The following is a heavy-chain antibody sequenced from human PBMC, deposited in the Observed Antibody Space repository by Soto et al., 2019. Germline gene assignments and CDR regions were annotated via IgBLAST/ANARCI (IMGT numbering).Heavy chain of an antibody. D-gene: IGHD3-3*01. CDR1: GGAISGYY. CDR2: IYSSGGT. J-gene: IGHJ5*02. Sequence: SETLSLTCTVSGGAISGYYWTWIRQPAGKGLEWIGRIYSSGGTKYNPSLKSRVNMSLDMSKNQFSLRLNSVTAADTAVYYCARGQRFSDSFDPWGQGTLVTVSS. V-gene: IGHV4-4*07. CDR3: ARGQRFSDSFDP.